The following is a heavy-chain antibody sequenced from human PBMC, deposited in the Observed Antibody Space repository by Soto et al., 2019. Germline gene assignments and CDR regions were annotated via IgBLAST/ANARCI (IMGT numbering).Heavy chain of an antibody. D-gene: IGHD3-10*01. CDR2: ISRDGGTK. J-gene: IGHJ6*02. V-gene: IGHV3-30*18. Sequence: QVQLVESGGGVVQPGRSLRLSCAVSGFTVSTYGMHWVRQAPGKGLEWVAVISRDGGTKYYADSVKGRFTISRDNAKNSLYLQMNSLRAEDTALYYCAKDVRPRGWDYYYYGMDVWGQGTTVTVSS. CDR1: GFTVSTYG. CDR3: AKDVRPRGWDYYYYGMDV.